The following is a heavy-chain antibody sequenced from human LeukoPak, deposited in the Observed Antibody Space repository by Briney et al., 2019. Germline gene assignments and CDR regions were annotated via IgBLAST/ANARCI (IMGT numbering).Heavy chain of an antibody. V-gene: IGHV4-39*07. Sequence: SETLSLTCTVSGGSISSSSYYWGWIRQPPGKGLEWIGRIYTSGSTNYNPSLKSRVTMSVDTSKNQFSLKLSSVTAADTAVYYCARELRNNWFDPWGQGTLVTVPS. J-gene: IGHJ5*02. D-gene: IGHD3-3*01. CDR3: ARELRNNWFDP. CDR2: IYTSGST. CDR1: GGSISSSSYY.